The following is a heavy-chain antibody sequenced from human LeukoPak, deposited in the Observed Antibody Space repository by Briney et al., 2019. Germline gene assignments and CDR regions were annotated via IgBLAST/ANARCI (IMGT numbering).Heavy chain of an antibody. CDR2: IKQDGSEK. J-gene: IGHJ4*02. V-gene: IGHV3-7*05. Sequence: GGSLRLSCAASGFTFSSFWMTWVRQALGKGLEWVANIKQDGSEKYYVDSVKGRFTISRDNAKNSLYLQMNSLRAEDTAVYYCARVRYCSGGSCSHFDYWGQGTLVTVSS. CDR3: ARVRYCSGGSCSHFDY. CDR1: GFTFSSFW. D-gene: IGHD2-15*01.